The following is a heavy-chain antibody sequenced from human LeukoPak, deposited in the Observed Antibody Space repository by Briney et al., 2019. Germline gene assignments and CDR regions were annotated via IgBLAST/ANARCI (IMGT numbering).Heavy chain of an antibody. D-gene: IGHD5-18*01. V-gene: IGHV4-59*12. CDR3: ARAVYSYGDDY. CDR1: GDSISTYY. J-gene: IGHJ4*02. CDR2: IYHSGST. Sequence: SETLSLTCTVSGDSISTYYWSWIRQSPGKGLEWIGYIYHSGSTKYNPSLKSRVTISVDTSKNQFSLKLSSVTAADTAVYYCARAVYSYGDDYWGQGTLVTVSS.